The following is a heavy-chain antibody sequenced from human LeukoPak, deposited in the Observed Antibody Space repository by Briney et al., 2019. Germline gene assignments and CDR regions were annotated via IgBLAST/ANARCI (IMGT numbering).Heavy chain of an antibody. CDR3: AREEYDYFDY. CDR1: GGSISSYY. D-gene: IGHD2/OR15-2a*01. V-gene: IGHV4-59*01. CDR2: IYYSGST. J-gene: IGHJ4*02. Sequence: SETLSLTSTVSGGSISSYYWSWIRQPPGKGLEWIGYIYYSGSTNYNPSLKSRVTISVDTSKNQFSLKLSSVTAADTAVYYCAREEYDYFDYWGQGTLVTVSS.